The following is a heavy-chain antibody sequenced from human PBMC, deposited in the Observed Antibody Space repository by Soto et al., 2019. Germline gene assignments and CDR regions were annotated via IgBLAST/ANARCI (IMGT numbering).Heavy chain of an antibody. CDR2: ISAYNGNT. D-gene: IGHD3-10*01. V-gene: IGHV1-18*01. J-gene: IGHJ6*01. Sequence: ASEKVSCKASGYTFTSHSINWVRQAPGQGLEWMGWISAYNGNTNYAQKLQGRVTMTTDTSTSTAYMELRSLRPDDTAVYYCASDRTGLLWYGDSAHVDLSSMVVWG. CDR3: ASDRTGLLWYGDSAHVDLSSMVV. CDR1: GYTFTSHS.